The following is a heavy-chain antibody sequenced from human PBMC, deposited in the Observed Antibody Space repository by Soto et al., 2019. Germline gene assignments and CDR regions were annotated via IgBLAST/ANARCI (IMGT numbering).Heavy chain of an antibody. CDR2: ISYDGSNK. CDR1: GFTFSSYA. J-gene: IGHJ2*01. V-gene: IGHV3-30-3*01. Sequence: QVQLVESGGGVVQPGRSLRLSCAASGFTFSSYAMHWVRQAPGKGLEWVAVISYDGSNKYNADSVKGRFTISRDNSKNALYLPMNSLRAAKTAVYYGASPLFRNDYNLGYFDLWGRGTLVNFSS. CDR3: ASPLFRNDYNLGYFDL. D-gene: IGHD4-4*01.